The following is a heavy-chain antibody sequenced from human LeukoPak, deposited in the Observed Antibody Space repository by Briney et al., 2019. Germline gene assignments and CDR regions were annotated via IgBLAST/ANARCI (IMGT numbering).Heavy chain of an antibody. D-gene: IGHD6-13*01. CDR2: IKQDGSEK. V-gene: IGHV3-7*01. Sequence: GGSLRLSCAASEFILSGYWMNWVRQAPGKGLEWVANIKQDGSEKQYVDSVRGRFTISRDNPQNSLYLQMHSLRAEDAAVYYCARVIAGAIDYWGQGIPVTVSS. J-gene: IGHJ4*02. CDR1: EFILSGYW. CDR3: ARVIAGAIDY.